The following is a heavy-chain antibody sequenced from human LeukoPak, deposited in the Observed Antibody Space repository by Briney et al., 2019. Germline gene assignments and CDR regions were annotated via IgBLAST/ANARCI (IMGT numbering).Heavy chain of an antibody. J-gene: IGHJ5*02. CDR1: GYTLTELS. CDR2: FDPEDGET. CDR3: AAARPLHNWFDP. D-gene: IGHD1-26*01. V-gene: IGHV1-24*01. Sequence: ASVKVSCKVSGYTLTELSMHWLRQAPGIGLEWMGGFDPEDGETIYAQKFQGRVTMTEDTSTDTAYMELSSLRSEDTAVYYCAAARPLHNWFDPWGQGTLVTVSS.